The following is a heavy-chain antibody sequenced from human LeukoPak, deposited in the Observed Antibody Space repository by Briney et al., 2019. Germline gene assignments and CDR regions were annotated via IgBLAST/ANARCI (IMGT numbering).Heavy chain of an antibody. J-gene: IGHJ4*02. D-gene: IGHD3-22*01. Sequence: PPETLSLTCAVYGGSFSGYYWSWIRQPPGKGLEWIGEINHSGSTNYNPSLKSRVTISVDTSKNQFSLKLSSVTAADTAVYYCARASARYYYDSSGFDYWGQGTLVTVSS. V-gene: IGHV4-34*01. CDR2: INHSGST. CDR1: GGSFSGYY. CDR3: ARASARYYYDSSGFDY.